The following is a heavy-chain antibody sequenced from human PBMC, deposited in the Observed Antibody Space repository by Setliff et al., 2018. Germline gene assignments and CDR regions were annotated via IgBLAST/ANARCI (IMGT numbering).Heavy chain of an antibody. CDR3: TKDSNGEFADY. Sequence: GGSLRLSCAASGFTFSTHAMTWVRQAPGKGLERVSTATTSGTYSYYADSVKGRFTISRDDSKNTLYLQMNSLRADDTAEYYCTKDSNGEFADYWGQGTLVTVSS. CDR1: GFTFSTHA. J-gene: IGHJ4*02. V-gene: IGHV3-23*01. CDR2: ATTSGTYS. D-gene: IGHD1-1*01.